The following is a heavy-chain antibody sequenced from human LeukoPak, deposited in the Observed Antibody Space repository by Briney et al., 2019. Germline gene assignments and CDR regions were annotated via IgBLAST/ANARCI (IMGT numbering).Heavy chain of an antibody. CDR1: GGTFSSYA. Sequence: ASVKVSCKASGGTFSSYAISWVRQAPGQGLEWMGGIIPIFGTANYAQKFQGRVTITADESTSTAYMELSSLRSEDTAVYYCARSMVRGVISLYYFDYWGQGTLVTVSS. D-gene: IGHD3-10*01. V-gene: IGHV1-69*13. CDR3: ARSMVRGVISLYYFDY. CDR2: IIPIFGTA. J-gene: IGHJ4*02.